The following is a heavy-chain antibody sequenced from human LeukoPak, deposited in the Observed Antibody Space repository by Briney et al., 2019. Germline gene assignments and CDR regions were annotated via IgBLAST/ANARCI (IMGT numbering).Heavy chain of an antibody. D-gene: IGHD2/OR15-2a*01. CDR3: ARGHGEISPLDY. CDR2: IYTSGST. CDR1: GGSISSGSYY. Sequence: SETLSLTCTVSGGSISSGSYYWSWIRQPAGKGLEWIGRIYTSGSTNYNPSLKSRVTISVDTSKNQFSLKLSSVTAADTAVYYCARGHGEISPLDYWGQGTLVTVSS. V-gene: IGHV4-61*02. J-gene: IGHJ4*02.